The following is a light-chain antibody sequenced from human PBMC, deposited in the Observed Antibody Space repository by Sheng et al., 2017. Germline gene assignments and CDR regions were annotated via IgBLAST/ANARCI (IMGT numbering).Light chain of an antibody. Sequence: EIVLTQSPGTLSLSPGERATLSCRASQSVTDNYLAWYQQRPGQAPWLLIYGASSRATGTPDRFSGGGSGTDFTLTISRLEPEDFAVYYCQQYSRSPPTFG. CDR2: GAS. CDR3: QQYSRSPPT. V-gene: IGKV3-20*01. J-gene: IGKJ2*01. CDR1: QSVTDNY.